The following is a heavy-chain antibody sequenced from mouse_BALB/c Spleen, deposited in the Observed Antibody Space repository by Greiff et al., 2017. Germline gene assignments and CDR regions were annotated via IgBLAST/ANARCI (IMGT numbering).Heavy chain of an antibody. CDR2: INPYNDGT. J-gene: IGHJ4*01. D-gene: IGHD2-1*01. CDR1: GYTFTSYV. Sequence: VQLQQSGPELVKPGASVKMSCKASGYTFTSYVMHWVKQKPGQGLEWIGYINPYNDGTKYNEKFKGKATLTSDKSSSTAYMELSSLTSEDSAVYYCARPLGGNYVSYYAMDYWGQGTSVTVSS. V-gene: IGHV1-14*01. CDR3: ARPLGGNYVSYYAMDY.